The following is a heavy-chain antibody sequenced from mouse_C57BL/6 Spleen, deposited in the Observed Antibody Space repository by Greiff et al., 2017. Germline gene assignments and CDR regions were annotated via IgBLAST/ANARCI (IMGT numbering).Heavy chain of an antibody. Sequence: QVQLQQPGAELVKPGASVTLSCKASGYTFTSYWMQWVQQRPGQGLEWIGEIDPSDSYTNYNQKFKGKATLTVDTSSSTAYMQLSSLTSEDSAVYYCARRYYSNYYYAKGYWGQGTSVTVSS. CDR1: GYTFTSYW. CDR2: IDPSDSYT. V-gene: IGHV1-50*01. J-gene: IGHJ4*01. CDR3: ARRYYSNYYYAKGY. D-gene: IGHD2-5*01.